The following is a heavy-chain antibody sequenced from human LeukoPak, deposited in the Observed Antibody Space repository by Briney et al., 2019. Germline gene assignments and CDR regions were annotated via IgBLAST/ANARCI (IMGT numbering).Heavy chain of an antibody. D-gene: IGHD2-15*01. V-gene: IGHV3-48*03. Sequence: GGSLRLSCAASGFTFSSYEMNWVRQAPGKGPEWVSYISSSGSTIYYADSVKGRFTISRDNAKNSLYLQMNSLRAEDTAVYYCARDCGGGSCYGPYDAFDIWGQGTMVTVSS. CDR3: ARDCGGGSCYGPYDAFDI. CDR2: ISSSGSTI. J-gene: IGHJ3*02. CDR1: GFTFSSYE.